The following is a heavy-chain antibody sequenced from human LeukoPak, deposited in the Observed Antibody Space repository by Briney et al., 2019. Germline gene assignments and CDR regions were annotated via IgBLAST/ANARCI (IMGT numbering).Heavy chain of an antibody. J-gene: IGHJ3*02. CDR1: GFTVSSNY. CDR3: IRLWFGEFI. Sequence: GGSLRLSCAASGFTVSSNYMSWVRQAPGKGLEWVGRIKSKTDGGTTDYAAPVKGRFTISRDDSKNTLYLQMNSLKTEDTAVYYCIRLWFGEFIWGQGTMVSVSS. V-gene: IGHV3-15*01. D-gene: IGHD3-10*01. CDR2: IKSKTDGGTT.